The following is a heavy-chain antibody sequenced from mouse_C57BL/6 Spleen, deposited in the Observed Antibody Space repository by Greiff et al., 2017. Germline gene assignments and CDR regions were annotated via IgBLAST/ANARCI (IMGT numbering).Heavy chain of an antibody. Sequence: EVQLQQSGPELVKPGASVKISCKASGYTFTDYYMNWVKQSHGKSLEWIGDINPNNGGTSYNQKFKGKATLTVDKSSSTAYMELRSLTSEDSAVYYCARVYYGNEGFAYWGQGTLVTVSA. V-gene: IGHV1-26*01. J-gene: IGHJ3*01. D-gene: IGHD2-1*01. CDR3: ARVYYGNEGFAY. CDR2: INPNNGGT. CDR1: GYTFTDYY.